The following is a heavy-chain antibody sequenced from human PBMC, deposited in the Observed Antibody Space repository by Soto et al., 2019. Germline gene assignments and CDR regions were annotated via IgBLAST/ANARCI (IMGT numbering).Heavy chain of an antibody. CDR2: ISSSGSTI. V-gene: IGHV3-48*03. Sequence: LRLSFAASGFTFSSYEMNWVRQAPGKGLEWVSYISSSGSTIYYADSVKGRFTISRDNAKNSLYLQMNSLRAEDTAVYYCARQYYDFWSGYNYYYGMDVWGQGTTVTVSS. J-gene: IGHJ6*02. D-gene: IGHD3-3*01. CDR1: GFTFSSYE. CDR3: ARQYYDFWSGYNYYYGMDV.